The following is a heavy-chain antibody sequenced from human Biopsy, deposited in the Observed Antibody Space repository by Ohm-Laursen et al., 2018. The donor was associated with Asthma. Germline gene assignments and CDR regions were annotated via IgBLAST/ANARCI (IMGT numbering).Heavy chain of an antibody. CDR1: GFSFSNFA. V-gene: IGHV3-30*01. J-gene: IGHJ3*02. D-gene: IGHD1-1*01. CDR3: VRDGTNDAFDI. Sequence: SLRLSCSASGFSFSNFAIHWVRQAPGKGLEWVGVISKDASTQDYADSVKGRFTMARDNSKNTLDLQMNSLREEDTAVYYCVRDGTNDAFDIWGQGTVVSVSS. CDR2: ISKDASTQ.